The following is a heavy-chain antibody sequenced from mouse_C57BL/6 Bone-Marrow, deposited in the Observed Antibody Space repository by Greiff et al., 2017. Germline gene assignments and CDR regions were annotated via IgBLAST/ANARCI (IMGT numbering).Heavy chain of an antibody. V-gene: IGHV1-74*01. CDR1: GYTFTSYW. J-gene: IGHJ2*01. Sequence: QVQLQQPGAELVKPGASVKVSCKASGYTFTSYWMHWVKQRPGQGLEWIGRFHPSDSDTNYNQKFKGKATLTVDKSSSTAYMQLSCLTSEDSAVYYCAMTTVAPYYFDYWGQGTTLTVSS. CDR3: AMTTVAPYYFDY. D-gene: IGHD1-1*01. CDR2: FHPSDSDT.